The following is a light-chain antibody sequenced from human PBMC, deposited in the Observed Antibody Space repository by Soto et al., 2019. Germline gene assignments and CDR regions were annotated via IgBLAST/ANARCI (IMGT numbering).Light chain of an antibody. V-gene: IGKV1-5*03. J-gene: IGKJ3*01. CDR2: KTS. CDR3: QQYKTT. Sequence: DVLLTQSPSTLSASIGDRVTITCRASQTINYWLAWYQQKPGKAPKLLIHKTSTLESGVPSRFSGNGSGTEFTLTISSLQPDDVATYYCQQYKTTFGPGTKVDIK. CDR1: QTINYW.